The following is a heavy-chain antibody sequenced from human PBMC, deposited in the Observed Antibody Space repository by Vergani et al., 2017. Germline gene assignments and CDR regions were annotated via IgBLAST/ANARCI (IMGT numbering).Heavy chain of an antibody. V-gene: IGHV1-24*01. J-gene: IGHJ1*01. CDR3: ATDRPSDSPPFGVVTADEYFQH. Sequence: QVQLVQSGAEVKKPGASVKVSCKVSGYTLTELSMHWVRQAPGQGLEWMGGFDPEDGETIYAQKFQGRVTMTEDTSTDTAYMELSSLRSEDTAVYYCATDRPSDSPPFGVVTADEYFQHWGQGTLVTVSS. CDR1: GYTLTELS. CDR2: FDPEDGET. D-gene: IGHD2-21*02.